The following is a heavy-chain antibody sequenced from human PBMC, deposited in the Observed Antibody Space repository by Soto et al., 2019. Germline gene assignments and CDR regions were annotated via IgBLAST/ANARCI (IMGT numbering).Heavy chain of an antibody. CDR1: GGTFSSYA. V-gene: IGHV1-69*06. Sequence: QVQLVQSGAEVKKPGSSVKVSCKASGGTFSSYAIRWVRQAPGQGLEWMGGIIPIFGTANYAQKFQGRVTITADKSTSTAYMELSSLRSEDTAVYYCARTQYYYDSSGYYYAGDYYYYYGMDVWGQGTTVTVSS. J-gene: IGHJ6*02. CDR2: IIPIFGTA. CDR3: ARTQYYYDSSGYYYAGDYYYYYGMDV. D-gene: IGHD3-22*01.